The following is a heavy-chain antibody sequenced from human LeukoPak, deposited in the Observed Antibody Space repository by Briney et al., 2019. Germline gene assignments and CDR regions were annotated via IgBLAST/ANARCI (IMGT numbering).Heavy chain of an antibody. CDR3: ASLGSSKVATYYYGMDV. CDR2: ISGSGGST. Sequence: GGSLRLSCAASGFTFSSYAMSWVRQAPGKGLEWVSAISGSGGSTYYADSVKGRFTISRDNAKNSLYLQMNSLRAEDTAVYYCASLGSSKVATYYYGMDVWGQGTTVTVSS. CDR1: GFTFSSYA. D-gene: IGHD5-12*01. V-gene: IGHV3-23*01. J-gene: IGHJ6*02.